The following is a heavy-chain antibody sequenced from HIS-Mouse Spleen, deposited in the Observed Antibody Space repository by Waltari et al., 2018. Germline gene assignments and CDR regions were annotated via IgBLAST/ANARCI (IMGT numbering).Heavy chain of an antibody. CDR3: ARGHDYSNYFDY. V-gene: IGHV1-8*01. D-gene: IGHD4-4*01. J-gene: IGHJ4*02. CDR2: MNPNIGNK. CDR1: GYTFTSYD. Sequence: QVQLVQSGAEVKKPGASVKVSCKASGYTFTSYDINWVRQATGQGLEWMGWMNPNIGNKGYAQKFQGRVTMTRNTSISTAYMELSSLRSEDTAVYYCARGHDYSNYFDYWGQGTLVTVSS.